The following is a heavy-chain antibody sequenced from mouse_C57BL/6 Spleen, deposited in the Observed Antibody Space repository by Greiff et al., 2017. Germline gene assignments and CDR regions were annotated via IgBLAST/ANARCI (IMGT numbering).Heavy chain of an antibody. J-gene: IGHJ2*01. Sequence: EVQGVESGGGLVKPGGSLKLSCAASGFTFSDYGMNWVRQAPEKGLEWVAYISSGSSTIYYADTVKGRFTISRDNAKNTLFLKITSRRYEDTAMYYCARAGDGYYSFAYWGQGTTVTVSA. CDR2: ISSGSSTI. CDR3: ARAGDGYYSFAY. CDR1: GFTFSDYG. D-gene: IGHD2-3*01. V-gene: IGHV5-17*01.